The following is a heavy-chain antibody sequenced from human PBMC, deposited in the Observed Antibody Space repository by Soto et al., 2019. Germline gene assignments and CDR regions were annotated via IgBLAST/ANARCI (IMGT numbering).Heavy chain of an antibody. V-gene: IGHV3-33*01. J-gene: IGHJ6*02. CDR2: IWYDGSNK. CDR3: AREGVDIVVVVAAPGYYGMDV. CDR1: GFTFRSYG. Sequence: QVQLVESGGGVVQPGRSLRLSCAASGFTFRSYGMHWVRQAPGKGLEWVAVIWYDGSNKYYADSVKGRFTISRDNSKNTLYLQMNSLRAEDTAVYYCAREGVDIVVVVAAPGYYGMDVWGQGTTVTVSS. D-gene: IGHD2-15*01.